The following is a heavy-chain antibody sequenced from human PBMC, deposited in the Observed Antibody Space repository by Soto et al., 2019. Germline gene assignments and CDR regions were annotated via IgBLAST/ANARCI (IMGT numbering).Heavy chain of an antibody. CDR1: GFTFSSYS. CDR3: ASSPVAGPDY. J-gene: IGHJ4*02. D-gene: IGHD6-19*01. Sequence: GGSLRLSCAASGFTFSSYSMNWVRQAPGKGLEWVSYISSSSSSTKYSAASVKGRFTISRDNAKNSLYLQMNSLRAEDTAVYYCASSPVAGPDYWGQGTLVTVSS. CDR2: ISSSSSSTK. V-gene: IGHV3-48*01.